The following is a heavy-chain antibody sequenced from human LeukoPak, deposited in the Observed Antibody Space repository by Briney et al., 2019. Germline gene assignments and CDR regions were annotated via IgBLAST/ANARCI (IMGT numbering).Heavy chain of an antibody. CDR3: ARHRDRYYYYGMDV. V-gene: IGHV3-48*01. D-gene: IGHD3-10*01. CDR2: ISSSSSTI. CDR1: GFTFSSYS. J-gene: IGHJ6*02. Sequence: PGGSLRLSCAASGFTFSSYSMNWVRQAPVKGLEWVSYISSSSSTIYYADSVKGRFTISRDNAKNSLYLQMNSMRAEDTAVYYCARHRDRYYYYGMDVWGQGTTVTVSS.